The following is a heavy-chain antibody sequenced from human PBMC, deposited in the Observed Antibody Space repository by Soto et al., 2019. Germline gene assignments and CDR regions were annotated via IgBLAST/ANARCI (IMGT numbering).Heavy chain of an antibody. D-gene: IGHD3-10*01. V-gene: IGHV1-18*01. CDR2: ISAYNGNT. J-gene: IGHJ6*02. CDR1: GYTFTSYG. Sequence: ASVKVSCKASGYTFTSYGISWVRQAPGQGLEWMGWISAYNGNTNYAQKLQGRVTMTTDTSTSTAYMELRSLRSDDTAVYYCARVWFGGISHYYYYGMDVWGQGTTVTVSS. CDR3: ARVWFGGISHYYYYGMDV.